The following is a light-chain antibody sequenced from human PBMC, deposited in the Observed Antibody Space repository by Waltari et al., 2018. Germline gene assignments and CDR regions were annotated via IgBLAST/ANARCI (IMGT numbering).Light chain of an antibody. Sequence: QSALTQPASVSGSPGQSITISCPGTDSDVGASDFVTWYQQHPGQAPHPLIYEVSNRPSGISNRFSASKSGNTASLTISGLQAEDEADYYCSSYTTSSAPGVFGTGTRVTVL. CDR2: EVS. V-gene: IGLV2-14*01. CDR3: SSYTTSSAPGV. CDR1: DSDVGASDF. J-gene: IGLJ1*01.